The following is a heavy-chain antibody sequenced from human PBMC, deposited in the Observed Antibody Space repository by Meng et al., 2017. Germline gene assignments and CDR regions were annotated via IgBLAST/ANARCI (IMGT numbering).Heavy chain of an antibody. J-gene: IGHJ4*02. Sequence: GGSLRLSRAASGFTSSSYWMSWVRQAPGKGLEWVANIKQDGSEKYYVDSVKGRFTISRDNAKNSLYLQMNSLRAEDTAVYYCARPCHYYDSSGYYYGYWGQGTLVTVSS. CDR3: ARPCHYYDSSGYYYGY. CDR1: GFTSSSYW. CDR2: IKQDGSEK. D-gene: IGHD3-22*01. V-gene: IGHV3-7*01.